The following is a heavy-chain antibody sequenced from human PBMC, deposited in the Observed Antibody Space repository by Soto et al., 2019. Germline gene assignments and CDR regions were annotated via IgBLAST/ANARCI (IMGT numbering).Heavy chain of an antibody. CDR2: IKSKTDGGTT. CDR1: GCTFSNAW. CDR3: TTDREGYCSGGSCYAHDY. V-gene: IGHV3-15*01. D-gene: IGHD2-15*01. Sequence: GGSLRLSCAASGCTFSNAWMSWVRQAPGKGLEWVGRIKSKTDGGTTDYAAHVKGRFTISRDDSKNTLYLQMNSLKTEDTAVYYCTTDREGYCSGGSCYAHDYWGQGTLVTVSS. J-gene: IGHJ4*02.